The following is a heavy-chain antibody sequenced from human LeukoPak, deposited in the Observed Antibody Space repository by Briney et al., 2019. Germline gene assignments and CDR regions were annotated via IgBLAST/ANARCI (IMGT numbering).Heavy chain of an antibody. CDR1: GFTFSSYG. D-gene: IGHD6-6*01. J-gene: IGHJ4*02. CDR2: IRYDGSNK. Sequence: GGSLRLSCAASGFTFSSYGMHWVRQAPGKGLEWVAFIRYDGSNKYYADSVKGRFTISRDNSKNTLYLQMNSLRAEDTAVYYCAKGGPSIAARPGDYWGQGTLVTVSS. CDR3: AKGGPSIAARPGDY. V-gene: IGHV3-30*02.